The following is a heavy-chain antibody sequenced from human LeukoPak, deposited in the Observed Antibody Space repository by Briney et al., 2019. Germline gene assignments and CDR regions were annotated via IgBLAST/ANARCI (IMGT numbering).Heavy chain of an antibody. Sequence: GSLRLSCAASGFTFSSYSMNWVRQAPGKGLEWVSSISSSSSYIYYADSVKGRFTISRDNAKNSLYLQMNSLRAEDTAVYYCAREIWDASGYPFDYWGQGTLVTVSS. CDR2: ISSSSSYI. CDR1: GFTFSSYS. V-gene: IGHV3-21*01. J-gene: IGHJ4*02. D-gene: IGHD3-22*01. CDR3: AREIWDASGYPFDY.